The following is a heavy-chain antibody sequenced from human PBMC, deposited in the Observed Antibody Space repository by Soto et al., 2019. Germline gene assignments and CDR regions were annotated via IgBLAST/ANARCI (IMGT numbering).Heavy chain of an antibody. D-gene: IGHD3-3*01. Sequence: GGSLRLSCAASGFTFSSYGMHWVRQAPGKGLEWVAVISYDGSNKYYADSVKGRFTISRDNSKNTLYLQMNSLRAEDTAVYYCAKPFRDFWSGYSNAFDIWGQGTMVTVSS. CDR1: GFTFSSYG. J-gene: IGHJ3*02. CDR2: ISYDGSNK. V-gene: IGHV3-30*18. CDR3: AKPFRDFWSGYSNAFDI.